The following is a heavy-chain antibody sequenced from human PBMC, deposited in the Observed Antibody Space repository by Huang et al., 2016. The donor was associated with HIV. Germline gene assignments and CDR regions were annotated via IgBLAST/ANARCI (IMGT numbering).Heavy chain of an antibody. D-gene: IGHD4-17*01. CDR1: GGTFSGDA. CDR3: ARETPTVTTAGYFDY. CDR2: SIPMVGTT. Sequence: QVQLVQSGAEVKKPGSSVKVSCKASGGTFSGDAISWVRQAPGQGLEWGGTSIPMVGTTNYAQAFQGRGTITADEATGTAYMELSNLSSEDTATYYCARETPTVTTAGYFDYWAQGTLVTV. V-gene: IGHV1-69*18. J-gene: IGHJ4*02.